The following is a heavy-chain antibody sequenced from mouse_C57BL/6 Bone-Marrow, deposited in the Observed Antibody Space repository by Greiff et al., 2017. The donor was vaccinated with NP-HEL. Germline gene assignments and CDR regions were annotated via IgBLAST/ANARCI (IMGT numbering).Heavy chain of an antibody. CDR2: IDPSDSYT. V-gene: IGHV1-69*01. Sequence: QVQLKQPGAELVMPGASVKLSCKASGYTFTSYWMHWVKQRPGQGLEWIGEIDPSDSYTNYNQKFKGKSTLTVDKSSSTAYMQLSSLTSEDSAVYYCARRENWDVFDYWGQGTTLTVSS. D-gene: IGHD4-1*01. CDR1: GYTFTSYW. CDR3: ARRENWDVFDY. J-gene: IGHJ2*01.